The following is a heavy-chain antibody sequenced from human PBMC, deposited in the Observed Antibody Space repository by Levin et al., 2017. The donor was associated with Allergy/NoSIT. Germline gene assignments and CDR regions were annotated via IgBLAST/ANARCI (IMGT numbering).Heavy chain of an antibody. CDR3: ARGDLAVAGTPTFDY. J-gene: IGHJ4*02. CDR2: TYYRSKWYN. CDR1: GDSVSSNSAA. D-gene: IGHD6-19*01. V-gene: IGHV6-1*01. Sequence: SETLSLTCAISGDSVSSNSAAWNWIRQSPSRGLEWLGRTYYRSKWYNDYAVSVKSRITINPDTSKNQFSLQLNSVTPEDTAVYYCARGDLAVAGTPTFDYWGQGTLVTVSS.